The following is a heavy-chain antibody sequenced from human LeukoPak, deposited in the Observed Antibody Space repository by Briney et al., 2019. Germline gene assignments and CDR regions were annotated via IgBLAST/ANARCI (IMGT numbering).Heavy chain of an antibody. D-gene: IGHD2-21*02. CDR3: ATETVVTGMDGPFNL. Sequence: SETLSLTCVVSGGAMRSSTYYWGWIRQPPGKGLEWIATIFSSGTIYYNPSLRSRVTMSVETSKNQFSLKLTSVTVADTAFYYCATETVVTGMDGPFNLWGRGALVTVSS. V-gene: IGHV4-39*01. CDR2: IFSSGTI. J-gene: IGHJ3*01. CDR1: GGAMRSSTYY.